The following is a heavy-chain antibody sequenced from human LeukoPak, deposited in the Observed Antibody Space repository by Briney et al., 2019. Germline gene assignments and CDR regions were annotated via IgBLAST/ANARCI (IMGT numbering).Heavy chain of an antibody. CDR1: GFTLRSHG. V-gene: IGHV3-30*18. D-gene: IGHD2-2*01. CDR2: ISYDESNK. J-gene: IGHJ4*02. Sequence: GGSLRLSCAASGFTLRSHGMHWVRQAPGKGLEWVAVISYDESNKHYADSVKGRFTISRDTSRNTLYLQMDSLRAEDTALYYCAKDSSTGWYYFDHWGQGTVVTVSS. CDR3: AKDSSTGWYYFDH.